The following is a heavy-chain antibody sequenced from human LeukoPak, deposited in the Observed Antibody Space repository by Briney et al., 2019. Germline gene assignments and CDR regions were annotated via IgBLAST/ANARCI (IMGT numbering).Heavy chain of an antibody. D-gene: IGHD3-22*01. CDR1: GFTFSNAW. V-gene: IGHV3-15*01. CDR2: IKSKTDGGTT. CDR3: TTGIYRDSSGYYYAFDI. Sequence: PGGSLRLSCAASGFTFSNAWMSWVRQAPGKGLEWVGRIKSKTDGGTTDYAAPVKGRFTISRDDSKNTLYLQMNSLKTEDTAVYYCTTGIYRDSSGYYYAFDIWGQGTMATVSS. J-gene: IGHJ3*02.